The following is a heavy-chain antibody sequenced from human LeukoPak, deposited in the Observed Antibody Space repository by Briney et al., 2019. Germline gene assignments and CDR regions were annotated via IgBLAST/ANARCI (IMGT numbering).Heavy chain of an antibody. J-gene: IGHJ4*02. CDR3: ARPAYDYVWGSYPDY. CDR1: GFTFSSYA. Sequence: PGGSLRLSCAASGFTFSSYAMHWVRQAPGKGLEWVAVISYDGSNKYYADSVKGRFTISRDNSKNTLYLQMNSLRAEDTAVYYCARPAYDYVWGSYPDYWGQGTLVTVSS. D-gene: IGHD3-16*02. CDR2: ISYDGSNK. V-gene: IGHV3-30*04.